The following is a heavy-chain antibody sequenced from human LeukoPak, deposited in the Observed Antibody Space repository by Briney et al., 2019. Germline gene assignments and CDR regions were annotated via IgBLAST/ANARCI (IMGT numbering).Heavy chain of an antibody. D-gene: IGHD3-10*01. J-gene: IGHJ4*02. CDR3: VRERFHGSGAPRYDY. CDR1: GFTFSTYS. Sequence: PGGSLRLSCAASGFTFSTYSMDWVRQAPGEGLEWVSYIGSSGTTIYYADFVKGRFTISRDNARNSLYLQMNSLRVEDTAVYYCVRERFHGSGAPRYDYWGQGTLVTVSS. CDR2: IGSSGTTI. V-gene: IGHV3-48*04.